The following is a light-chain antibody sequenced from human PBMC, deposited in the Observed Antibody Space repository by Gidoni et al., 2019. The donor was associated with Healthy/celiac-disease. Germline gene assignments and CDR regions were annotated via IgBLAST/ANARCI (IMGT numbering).Light chain of an antibody. Sequence: EIVMTQSPATLSVSPGERATLSCRASQSVSSNLAWYQQKPGQAPRLLIYGASTRATGIPARFSGSGSGTEFTLTISSLQSEDFAVYYCQQYNNWPRGTFXQXTNLEIK. V-gene: IGKV3-15*01. CDR1: QSVSSN. CDR3: QQYNNWPRGT. CDR2: GAS. J-gene: IGKJ2*02.